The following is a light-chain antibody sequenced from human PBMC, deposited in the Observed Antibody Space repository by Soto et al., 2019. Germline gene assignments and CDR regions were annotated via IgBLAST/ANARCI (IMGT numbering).Light chain of an antibody. CDR1: QSISDW. CDR2: HAA. V-gene: IGKV1-5*02. J-gene: IGKJ1*01. Sequence: QMTKSPSTLPASIGDRVTIIYRASQSISDWFAWYQQKPGTAPKLRIYHAATLESGVLSRFSCSRSGTEFTLTISSVQPDDFATYYCQQYHRYSFGQGTKVDIK. CDR3: QQYHRYS.